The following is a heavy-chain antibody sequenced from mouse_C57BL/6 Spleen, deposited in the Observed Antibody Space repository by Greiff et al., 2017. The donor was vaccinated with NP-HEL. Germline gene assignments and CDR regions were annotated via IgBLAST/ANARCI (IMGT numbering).Heavy chain of an antibody. V-gene: IGHV5-9*01. CDR1: GFTFSSYT. Sequence: EVMLVESGGGLVKPGGSLKLSCAASGFTFSSYTMSWVRQTPEKRLEWVATISGGGGNTYYPDSVKGRFTISRDNAKNTLYLQMSSLRSEDTALYYCARVRLGAMDYWGQGTSVTVSS. J-gene: IGHJ4*01. D-gene: IGHD2-14*01. CDR2: ISGGGGNT. CDR3: ARVRLGAMDY.